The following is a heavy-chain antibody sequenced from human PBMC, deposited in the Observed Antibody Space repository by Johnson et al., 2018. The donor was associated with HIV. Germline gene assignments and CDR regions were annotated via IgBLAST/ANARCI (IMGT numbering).Heavy chain of an antibody. V-gene: IGHV3-7*05. CDR3: VTGHSSGWYRDAFDI. Sequence: VQLVESGGGVVQPGRSLRLSCAASGFTFSSYWMSWVRQAPGKGLEWVANVNQEGSEKHYVDSVKGRFTISRDNAKNSLFLQVSSLRGDDTAVYYCVTGHSSGWYRDAFDIWGQGTMVTVSS. J-gene: IGHJ3*02. D-gene: IGHD6-19*01. CDR1: GFTFSSYW. CDR2: VNQEGSEK.